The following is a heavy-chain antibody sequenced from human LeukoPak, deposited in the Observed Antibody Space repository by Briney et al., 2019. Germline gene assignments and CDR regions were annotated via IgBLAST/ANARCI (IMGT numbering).Heavy chain of an antibody. CDR3: ARLVYYYDSSGYYFDY. Sequence: SETLSLTCTVSGGSISSYYWSWIRQPPGKGLEWIGYIYYSGSTYYNPSLKSRVTISVDTSKNQFSLKLSSVTAADTAVYYCARLVYYYDSSGYYFDYWGQGTLVTVSS. J-gene: IGHJ4*02. D-gene: IGHD3-22*01. CDR1: GGSISSYY. CDR2: IYYSGST. V-gene: IGHV4-59*08.